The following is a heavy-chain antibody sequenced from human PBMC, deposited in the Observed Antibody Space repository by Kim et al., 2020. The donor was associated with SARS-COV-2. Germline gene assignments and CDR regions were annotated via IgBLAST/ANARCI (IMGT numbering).Heavy chain of an antibody. Sequence: SETLSLTCTVSGGSISSSSYYWGWIRQPPGKGLEWIGRIYYSGSTYYNPSLKSRVTISVDTSKNQFSLKLSSVTAADTAVYYCARDIGESGDYWGQGTLVTVSS. D-gene: IGHD3-10*01. CDR3: ARDIGESGDY. CDR1: GGSISSSSYY. V-gene: IGHV4-39*01. CDR2: IYYSGST. J-gene: IGHJ4*02.